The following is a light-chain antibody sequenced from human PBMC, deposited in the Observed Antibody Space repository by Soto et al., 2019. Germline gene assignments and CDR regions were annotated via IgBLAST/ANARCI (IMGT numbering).Light chain of an antibody. CDR2: EVS. Sequence: QSVLTQPASVSGSPGQSITISCTGTSSDVGAYKNVSWYQQHPGKAPKLMIFEVSSRPSGVSSRFSGSKSGNAASLTISGLQAEDEADYYCSSYTGSISSWVFGGGTKLTVL. J-gene: IGLJ3*02. CDR3: SSYTGSISSWV. CDR1: SSDVGAYKN. V-gene: IGLV2-14*01.